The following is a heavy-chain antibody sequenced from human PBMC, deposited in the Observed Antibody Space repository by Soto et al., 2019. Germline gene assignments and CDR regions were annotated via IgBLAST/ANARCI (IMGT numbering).Heavy chain of an antibody. J-gene: IGHJ5*02. Sequence: QVQLQQWGAGLLKPSETLSLTCAVYGGSFSGYYWSWIRQPPGKGLEWIGEINHSGSTNYNPSLKSRVTISVDTSKNQFSLKLSSVTAADTAVYYCARCVLFENQSRFAPWGQGTLVTVSS. CDR3: ARCVLFENQSRFAP. D-gene: IGHD3-10*01. CDR2: INHSGST. V-gene: IGHV4-34*01. CDR1: GGSFSGYY.